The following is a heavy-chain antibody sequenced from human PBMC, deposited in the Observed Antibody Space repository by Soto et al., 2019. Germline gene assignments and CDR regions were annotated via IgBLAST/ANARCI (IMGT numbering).Heavy chain of an antibody. J-gene: IGHJ6*02. CDR1: GGSFSGYY. D-gene: IGHD3-10*01. CDR3: ASMNRRRTYYYGSGSYQNYGMDV. Sequence: PSETLSLTCAVYGGSFSGYYWSWIRQPPGKGLEWIGEINHSGSTNYNPSLKSRVTISVDTSKNKFSLKLSSVTAADTAVYYCASMNRRRTYYYGSGSYQNYGMDVWGQGTTVTVSS. V-gene: IGHV4-34*01. CDR2: INHSGST.